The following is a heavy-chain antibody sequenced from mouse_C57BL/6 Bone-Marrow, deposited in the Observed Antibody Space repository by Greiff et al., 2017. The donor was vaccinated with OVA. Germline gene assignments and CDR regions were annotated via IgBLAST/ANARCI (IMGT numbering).Heavy chain of an antibody. CDR3: ARSRGYYYAMDY. J-gene: IGHJ4*01. Sequence: QVQLKQSGAELVKPGASVKISCKASGYAFSSYWMNWVKQRPGKGLEWIGQIYPGDGDTNYNGKFKGKATLTADKSSSTAYMQLSSLTSEDSAVYFCARSRGYYYAMDYWGQGTSVTVSS. V-gene: IGHV1-80*01. CDR2: IYPGDGDT. CDR1: GYAFSSYW.